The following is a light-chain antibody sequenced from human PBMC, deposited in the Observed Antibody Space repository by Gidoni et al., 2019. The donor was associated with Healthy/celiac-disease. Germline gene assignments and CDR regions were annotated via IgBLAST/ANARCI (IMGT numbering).Light chain of an antibody. Sequence: EIVLTQSPGTLSLSPGERATLSCRASQSVTSSYLAWYHQRPGQAPRLLIYGASSRATGNPDRVSGSGYGTDFNLTISRLEHEDFAVYYCQQYGRSPLTFGGGTKVEI. CDR2: GAS. V-gene: IGKV3-20*01. J-gene: IGKJ4*01. CDR3: QQYGRSPLT. CDR1: QSVTSSY.